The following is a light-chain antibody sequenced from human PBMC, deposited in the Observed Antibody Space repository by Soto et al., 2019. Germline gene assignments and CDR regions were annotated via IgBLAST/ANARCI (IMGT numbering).Light chain of an antibody. J-gene: IGLJ1*01. CDR2: EVS. Sequence: QSALTQPPSASGSPGQSVTISCTGTSSDVGGYNYVSWYQQHPGKAPKLMIYEVSKRPSGVPDRFSGYKSGNTASLTVSGLQAEDEADYYCSSYAGSNNYFFGTGTKLTVL. V-gene: IGLV2-8*01. CDR1: SSDVGGYNY. CDR3: SSYAGSNNYF.